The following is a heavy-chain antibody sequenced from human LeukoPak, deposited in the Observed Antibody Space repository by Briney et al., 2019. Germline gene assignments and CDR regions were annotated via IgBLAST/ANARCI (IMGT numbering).Heavy chain of an antibody. V-gene: IGHV1-3*03. D-gene: IGHD1/OR15-1a*01. CDR2: INTGNGHT. CDR1: GYTFNNYA. Sequence: ASVKVSCKASGYTFNNYATHWVRQAPGQRFEWMGWINTGNGHTKYSQVFQDRITITRDTSAATAYMELSSLRSDDMALYYCARGRGTPNTDRDFYFYYYMDVWGAGTTVIVSS. J-gene: IGHJ6*03. CDR3: ARGRGTPNTDRDFYFYYYMDV.